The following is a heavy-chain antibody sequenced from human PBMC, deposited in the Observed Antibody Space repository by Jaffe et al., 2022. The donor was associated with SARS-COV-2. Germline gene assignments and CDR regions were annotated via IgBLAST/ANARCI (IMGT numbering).Heavy chain of an antibody. V-gene: IGHV3-23*01. CDR3: AKPIDGYNSEGIYYYYYYGMDV. Sequence: EVQLLESGGGLVQPGGSLRLSCAASGFTFSSYAMSWVRQAPGKGLEWVSAISGSGGSTYYADSVKGRFTISRDNSKNTLYLQMNSLRAEDTAVYYCAKPIDGYNSEGIYYYYYYGMDVWGQGTTVTVSS. D-gene: IGHD5-12*01. CDR1: GFTFSSYA. J-gene: IGHJ6*02. CDR2: ISGSGGST.